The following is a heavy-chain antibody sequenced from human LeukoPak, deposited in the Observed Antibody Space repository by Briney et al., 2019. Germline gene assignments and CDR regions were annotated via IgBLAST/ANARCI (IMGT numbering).Heavy chain of an antibody. D-gene: IGHD4-17*01. J-gene: IGHJ4*02. CDR1: GYTFTSYG. CDR2: ISAYNGNT. V-gene: IGHV1-18*01. Sequence: GASVKVSCKASGYTFTSYGISWARQAPGQGLEWMGWISAYNGNTNYAQKLQGRVTMTTDTSTSTAYMELRSLRSDDTAVYYCARDLPRATVSKGSWDYWGQGTLVTVSS. CDR3: ARDLPRATVSKGSWDY.